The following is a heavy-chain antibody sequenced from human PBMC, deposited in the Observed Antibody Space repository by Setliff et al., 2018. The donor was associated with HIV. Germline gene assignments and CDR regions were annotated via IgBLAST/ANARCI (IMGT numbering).Heavy chain of an antibody. D-gene: IGHD3-10*01. CDR2: LNHSGDI. Sequence: SETLSLTCAVYGETFNDYFWTWIRQSPGKGLEWIGELNHSGDINQNPSLKSGFTLSVDTSKNQFSLRLTSVTAADTAVYYCARRGENFDYWGQGTLVTVS. CDR3: ARRGENFDY. V-gene: IGHV4-34*01. J-gene: IGHJ4*02. CDR1: GETFNDYF.